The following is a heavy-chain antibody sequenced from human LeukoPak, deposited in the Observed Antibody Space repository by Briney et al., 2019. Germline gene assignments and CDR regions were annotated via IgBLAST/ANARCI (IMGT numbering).Heavy chain of an antibody. Sequence: GGSLRLSCAASGFTFAGHSMNWVRQTPGKGPDWVSYISSSSDTIYYADSVKGRFTISRDNAKNSLYLQMHSLRVEDTAVYYCARALVTTPDYYYYYYYMDVWGKGTTVTVSS. CDR1: GFTFAGHS. V-gene: IGHV3-48*04. D-gene: IGHD4-11*01. CDR3: ARALVTTPDYYYYYYYMDV. CDR2: ISSSSDTI. J-gene: IGHJ6*03.